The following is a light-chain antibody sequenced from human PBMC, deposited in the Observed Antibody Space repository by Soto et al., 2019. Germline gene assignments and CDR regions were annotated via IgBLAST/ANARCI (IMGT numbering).Light chain of an antibody. V-gene: IGLV2-14*01. CDR3: SSYTVSRTYV. J-gene: IGLJ1*01. CDR2: DVS. Sequence: QSVLTQPASVSGSPGQSIAISCTGTSSDVGAHNFVSWYQQYPGKAPKLIIYDVSNRPSGVSNRLSGSKSGNTASLTISGLQAEDEADYYCSSYTVSRTYVFGTGTKVTVL. CDR1: SSDVGAHNF.